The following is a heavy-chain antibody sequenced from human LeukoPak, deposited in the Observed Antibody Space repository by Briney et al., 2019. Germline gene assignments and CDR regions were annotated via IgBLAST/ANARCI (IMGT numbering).Heavy chain of an antibody. J-gene: IGHJ5*02. CDR3: ARYYYGSGSYYNFFSWFDP. V-gene: IGHV1-8*01. Sequence: ASVKVSCKASGYTFTSYDINWVRQATGQGLEWMGWMNPNSGNTGYAQKFQGRVTMTRNTSISTAYMELSSLRSEDTAVYYCARYYYGSGSYYNFFSWFDPWGQGTLVTVSS. D-gene: IGHD3-10*01. CDR2: MNPNSGNT. CDR1: GYTFTSYD.